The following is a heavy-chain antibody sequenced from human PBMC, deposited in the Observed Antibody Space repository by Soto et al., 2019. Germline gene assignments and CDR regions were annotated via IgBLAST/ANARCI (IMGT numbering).Heavy chain of an antibody. V-gene: IGHV3-23*01. D-gene: IGHD3-3*01. J-gene: IGHJ3*02. Sequence: GGSLRLSCAASGFTFSSYAMSWVRQAPGKGLEWVSVISGSGGSTYYADSVKGRFTISRDNSKNTLYLQMNSLRAEDTAVYYCAKVTYDFWSGYDAFDIWGQGTMVTVSS. CDR3: AKVTYDFWSGYDAFDI. CDR2: ISGSGGST. CDR1: GFTFSSYA.